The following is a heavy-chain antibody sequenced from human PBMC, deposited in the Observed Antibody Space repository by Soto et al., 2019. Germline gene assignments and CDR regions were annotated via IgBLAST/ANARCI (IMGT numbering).Heavy chain of an antibody. CDR1: GFTVSSNY. CDR3: ARDWGIYDSESNSYIPHLDY. Sequence: GGSLRLSCAASGFTVSSNYMSWVRQAPGKGLEWVSVISSGGCTYYADSVKGRFTISRDDAKNTLYLQMNSLRDEDTAVYYCARDWGIYDSESNSYIPHLDYWGRGTLVTVSS. D-gene: IGHD3-16*01. CDR2: ISSGGCT. J-gene: IGHJ4*02. V-gene: IGHV3-66*01.